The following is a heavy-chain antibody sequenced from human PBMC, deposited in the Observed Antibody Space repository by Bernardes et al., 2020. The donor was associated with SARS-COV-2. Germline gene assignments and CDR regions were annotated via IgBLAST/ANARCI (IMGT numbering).Heavy chain of an antibody. CDR3: ARDGNQGGDYDAYYYYGRDV. Sequence: GGSLRLSCAASGFTFSSYAMHWVRQAPGKGLEYVSAISSNGSSPYYANSVKGRFTISRDNSKNTLYLQMGSLRAEDMAVYYCARDGNQGGDYDAYYYYGRDVWGEGTTVTVAS. D-gene: IGHD4-17*01. J-gene: IGHJ6*01. V-gene: IGHV3-64*01. CDR1: GFTFSSYA. CDR2: ISSNGSSP.